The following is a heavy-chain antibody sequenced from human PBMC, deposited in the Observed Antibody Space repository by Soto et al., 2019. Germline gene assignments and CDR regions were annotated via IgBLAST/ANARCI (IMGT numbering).Heavy chain of an antibody. V-gene: IGHV4-30-2*01. Sequence: PSETLYLTTEGSGDSISNGGFSGSLIRQPPGKGLEWIGYIYHSGTSFYNPSLKSRVTISVDGSKNQFSLKVNSVTAADTAVYYCARGRLVPAVNFDYWGLGTLVT. J-gene: IGHJ4*02. D-gene: IGHD2-2*01. CDR3: ARGRLVPAVNFDY. CDR1: GDSISNGGFS. CDR2: IYHSGTS.